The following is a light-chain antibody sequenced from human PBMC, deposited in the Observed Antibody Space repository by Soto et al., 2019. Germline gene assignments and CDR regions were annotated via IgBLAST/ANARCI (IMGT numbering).Light chain of an antibody. J-gene: IGLJ3*02. CDR2: AVR. CDR1: NSDVGRYNS. Sequence: QSALTQPRSVSGSPGQSVTISCTGTNSDVGRYNSVSWYQQLPGKAPKIIISAVRQRPSGVPDRFSGSKSGNTASLTISGLQADDEADYFCFSYTANDNWVFGGGTKVTVL. V-gene: IGLV2-11*01. CDR3: FSYTANDNWV.